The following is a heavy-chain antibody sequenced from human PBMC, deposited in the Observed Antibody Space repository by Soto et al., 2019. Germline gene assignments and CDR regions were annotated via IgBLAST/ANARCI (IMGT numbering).Heavy chain of an antibody. J-gene: IGHJ4*02. CDR3: AKSEDTAFDS. CDR2: ISYDGFNK. D-gene: IGHD5-18*01. CDR1: GLTFSGYN. Sequence: QVQLVESGGGVVQPGRSLRLSCEVSGLTFSGYNMHWVRQAPGKGLEWVALISYDGFNKYYADSVKGRFTISRDNSRNTLYLQINSLKREDTAIYYCAKSEDTAFDSWGQGTLVTVSS. V-gene: IGHV3-30*18.